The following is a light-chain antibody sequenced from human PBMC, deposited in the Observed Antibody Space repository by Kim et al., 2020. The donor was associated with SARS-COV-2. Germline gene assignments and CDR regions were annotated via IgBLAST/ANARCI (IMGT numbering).Light chain of an antibody. Sequence: GKTARSTGGGKNIVTKRVHWYQQKPGQAPILGIFFDSDRHSVIPERFSGSNSGNTAALTISRVEAGDEDDYFCQVWDSASDQWVFGGGTQLTV. CDR1: NIVTKR. V-gene: IGLV3-21*01. CDR2: FDS. CDR3: QVWDSASDQWV. J-gene: IGLJ3*02.